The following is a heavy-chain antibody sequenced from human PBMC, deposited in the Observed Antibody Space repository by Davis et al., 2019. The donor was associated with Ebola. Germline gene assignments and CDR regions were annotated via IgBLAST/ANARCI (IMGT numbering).Heavy chain of an antibody. Sequence: GESLKIPCAASGFPFSNYGMHWVRQAPGKGLEWVAVIWYDGSNKFYADSVKGRFTISRNDSTNTLYLQMNSLRAEDTAVYYCAGDYCGGDCYFDYWGQGTLVTVSS. CDR3: AGDYCGGDCYFDY. J-gene: IGHJ4*02. CDR2: IWYDGSNK. D-gene: IGHD2-21*01. CDR1: GFPFSNYG. V-gene: IGHV3-33*01.